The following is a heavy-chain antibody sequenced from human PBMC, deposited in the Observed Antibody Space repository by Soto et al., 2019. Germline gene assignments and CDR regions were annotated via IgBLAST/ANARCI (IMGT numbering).Heavy chain of an antibody. CDR2: IIPMLGMS. D-gene: IGHD3-10*01. V-gene: IGHV1-69*02. CDR3: ATNYGSGSTHFDH. Sequence: QVQLVQSGAEVKTPGSSVKVSCTASGDTFNFYTLSWVRQAPGQGLEWMGRIIPMLGMSNYAQKFQGRVTMIADKSTRTVYMVLSGLRSEDTALYYCATNYGSGSTHFDHWGQGTLVTVSS. J-gene: IGHJ4*02. CDR1: GDTFNFYT.